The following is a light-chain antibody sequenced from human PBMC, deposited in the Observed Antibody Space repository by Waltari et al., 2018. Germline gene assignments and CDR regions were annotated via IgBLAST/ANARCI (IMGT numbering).Light chain of an antibody. Sequence: QSALTQPASVSGSPGQSITISCHGTRSNVGRYKSVSWYQQPPCTAPRVMIYEVSNRPPGISNRFSGSKSDNTASLTISGLQAEDEADYYCISYTSSKTWVFGGGTYLTVL. J-gene: IGLJ3*02. CDR3: ISYTSSKTWV. CDR2: EVS. V-gene: IGLV2-14*01. CDR1: RSNVGRYKS.